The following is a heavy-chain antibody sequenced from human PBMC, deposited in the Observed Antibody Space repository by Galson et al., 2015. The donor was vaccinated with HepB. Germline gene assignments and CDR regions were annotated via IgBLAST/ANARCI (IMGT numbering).Heavy chain of an antibody. Sequence: SLRLSCAASGFTFSSYAMSWVRQAPGKGLEWVSAISGSGGSTYYADSVKGRFTIFRDNSKNTLYLQMNSLRAEDTAVYYCAKAGLGSGWSDGLDYWGQGTLVTVSS. D-gene: IGHD6-19*01. J-gene: IGHJ4*02. CDR2: ISGSGGST. V-gene: IGHV3-23*01. CDR1: GFTFSSYA. CDR3: AKAGLGSGWSDGLDY.